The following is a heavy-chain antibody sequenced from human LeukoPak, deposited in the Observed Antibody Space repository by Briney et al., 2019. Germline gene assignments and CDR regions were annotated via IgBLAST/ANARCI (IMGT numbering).Heavy chain of an antibody. J-gene: IGHJ4*02. Sequence: PSETLSLTCTVSGGSISSYYWSWIRQPPGKGLEWIGYIYYSGSTNYNPSLKSRVTISVDTSKNQFSLKLSSVTAADTAVYHCAREIGSGWSDFDYWGQGTLVTVSS. CDR3: AREIGSGWSDFDY. CDR1: GGSISSYY. CDR2: IYYSGST. D-gene: IGHD6-19*01. V-gene: IGHV4-59*01.